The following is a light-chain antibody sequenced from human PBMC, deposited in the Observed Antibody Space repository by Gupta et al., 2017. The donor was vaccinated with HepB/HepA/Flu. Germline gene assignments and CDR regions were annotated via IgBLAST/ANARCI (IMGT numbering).Light chain of an antibody. CDR1: NIGSKS. J-gene: IGLJ3*02. V-gene: IGLV3-21*03. CDR2: DDS. CDR3: QVSDSNSDTWV. Sequence: SSVLTQPPSVSVAPGKTARITCGGNNIGSKSVHWYQQKPAQPPVLVVYDDSDRPSGIPERVSCSNSANNATPHTSSVEAGDEADDYCQVSDSNSDTWVFGGGTKMTVL.